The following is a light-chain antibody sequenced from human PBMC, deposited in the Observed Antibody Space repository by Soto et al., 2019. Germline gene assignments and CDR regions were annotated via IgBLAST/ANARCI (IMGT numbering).Light chain of an antibody. CDR1: SSDVGGYNY. V-gene: IGLV2-14*01. Sequence: QSALTQPASVSGSPGQSITISCTGTSSDVGGYNYVSWYQQHPGKAPKLMIYAVSNRPSGVSNRFSGSKSGNTASLTISGLQAEDEADYYCSSYTSSSTVFVGGTKLTVL. CDR2: AVS. J-gene: IGLJ3*02. CDR3: SSYTSSSTV.